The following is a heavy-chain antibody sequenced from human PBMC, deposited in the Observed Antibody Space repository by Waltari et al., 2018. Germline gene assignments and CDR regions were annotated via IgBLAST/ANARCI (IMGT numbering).Heavy chain of an antibody. V-gene: IGHV4-34*01. J-gene: IGHJ4*02. CDR1: EGSFSAFF. Sequence: VRLDQWGTELVEPWKTLSLTCAVYEGSFSAFFWSWVRQAPGKGLEWIGEINHGVKTDYNPSLKSRLFMSVDPSKNQFSLMLSSVTAADTAVYYCVRSHCIGDSCFRYFDSWGQGTLVTVSS. CDR2: INHGVKT. D-gene: IGHD2-15*01. CDR3: VRSHCIGDSCFRYFDS.